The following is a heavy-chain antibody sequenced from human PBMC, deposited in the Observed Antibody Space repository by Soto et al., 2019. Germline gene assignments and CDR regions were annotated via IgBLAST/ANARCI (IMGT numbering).Heavy chain of an antibody. Sequence: SVKVSCKASGYTFTGYYMHWVRQAPGQGLEWMGWINPNSGGTNYAQKFQGRVTMTRDTSISTAYMELSRLRSDDTAVYYCATGDSIAARTNWFDPWGQGTLVTVSS. J-gene: IGHJ5*02. V-gene: IGHV1-2*02. CDR1: GYTFTGYY. CDR2: INPNSGGT. CDR3: ATGDSIAARTNWFDP. D-gene: IGHD6-6*01.